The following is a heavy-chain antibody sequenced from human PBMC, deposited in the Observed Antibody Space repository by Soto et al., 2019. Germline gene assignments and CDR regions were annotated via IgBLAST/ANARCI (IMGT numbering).Heavy chain of an antibody. CDR1: GGTFSSYA. CDR2: IIPIFGTA. Sequence: SVKVSCKASGGTFSSYAISWVRQAPGQGLEWMGGIIPIFGTANYAQKFQGRVTITADESTSTAYMELSSLRSEDTAVYYCARDTRSSYGPGKYNWFDPWGQGTLVTVSS. J-gene: IGHJ5*02. V-gene: IGHV1-69*13. CDR3: ARDTRSSYGPGKYNWFDP. D-gene: IGHD5-18*01.